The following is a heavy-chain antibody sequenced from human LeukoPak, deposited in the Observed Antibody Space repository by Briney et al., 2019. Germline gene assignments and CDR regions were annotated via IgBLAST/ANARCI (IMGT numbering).Heavy chain of an antibody. V-gene: IGHV3-74*03. CDR2: ISPDGSTT. CDR3: AKEWLRFDY. Sequence: GGSLRLSCAASGFTFSRYWMHWVRQAPGKGLMWVSRISPDGSTTLYADSVKGRFTISRDNAKNTLYLQMNSLRAEDTALYYCAKEWLRFDYWGQGTLVTVSS. CDR1: GFTFSRYW. D-gene: IGHD5-12*01. J-gene: IGHJ4*02.